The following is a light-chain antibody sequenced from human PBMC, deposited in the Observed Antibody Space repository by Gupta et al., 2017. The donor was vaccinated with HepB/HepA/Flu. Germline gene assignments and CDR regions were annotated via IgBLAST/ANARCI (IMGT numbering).Light chain of an antibody. V-gene: IGKV1-5*03. J-gene: IGKJ1*01. Sequence: DIQMTQSPSTLSASVGDRVTITCRASQSITSWLAWYQQKPGKAPKLLIYKASSLESGVPSRFSGSESGTEFTLTISSLQPDDFATYYCQQDNSTTWTFGQGTKVEIK. CDR1: QSITSW. CDR2: KAS. CDR3: QQDNSTTWT.